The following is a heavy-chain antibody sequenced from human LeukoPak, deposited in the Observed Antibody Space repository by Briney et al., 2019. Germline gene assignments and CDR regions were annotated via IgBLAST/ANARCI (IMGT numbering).Heavy chain of an antibody. Sequence: SETLSLTCTVSGGSISNTNYYWAWLRQPPGRGLEWIGSIYYTGTTFDNPSLKSRVTLSVDTSKNQFSLRLTSVTAADTAFYYCAREEYSSDWYGHDSWGQGTLVTVSS. CDR2: IYYTGTT. V-gene: IGHV4-39*07. CDR1: GGSISNTNYY. D-gene: IGHD6-13*01. CDR3: AREEYSSDWYGHDS. J-gene: IGHJ4*02.